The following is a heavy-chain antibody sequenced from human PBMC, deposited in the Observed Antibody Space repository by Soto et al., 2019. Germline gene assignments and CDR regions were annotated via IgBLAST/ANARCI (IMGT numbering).Heavy chain of an antibody. J-gene: IGHJ6*02. CDR3: ARVYYDSSGYYRYYYYYGMDV. CDR1: GFTFSSDW. V-gene: IGHV3-7*01. CDR2: IKQDGSEK. D-gene: IGHD3-22*01. Sequence: LRLSCAASGFTFSSDWMSWVRQAPGKGLEWVANIKQDGSEKYYVDSVKGRSTISRDNAKNSLYLQMNSLRAEDTAVYYCARVYYDSSGYYRYYYYYGMDVWGQGTTVTVSS.